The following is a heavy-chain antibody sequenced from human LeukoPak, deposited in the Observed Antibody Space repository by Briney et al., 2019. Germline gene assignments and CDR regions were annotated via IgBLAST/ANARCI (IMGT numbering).Heavy chain of an antibody. V-gene: IGHV1-69*05. CDR1: GGTFSSYA. CDR3: ARYNSSGWSAYYYYYMDV. D-gene: IGHD6-19*01. J-gene: IGHJ6*03. Sequence: SVKVSCKASGGTFSSYAISWVRQAPGQGLEWMGGIIPIFGTANYAQKFQGRVTITTDESTSTAYMELSSLRSEDTAVYYCARYNSSGWSAYYYYYMDVWGKGTTVTVSS. CDR2: IIPIFGTA.